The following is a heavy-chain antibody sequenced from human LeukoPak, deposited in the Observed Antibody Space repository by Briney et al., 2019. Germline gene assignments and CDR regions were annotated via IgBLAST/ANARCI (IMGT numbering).Heavy chain of an antibody. Sequence: QAGGSLRLSCAASGFTFSTHEMHWVRQAPGKGLEWVSYISTSGSNIFYADSVKGRFTISRDTAKNPLFLQMNSLRAEDTAVYYCVRDLYDREGDALDLWGQGTMVAVSS. J-gene: IGHJ3*01. CDR2: ISTSGSNI. D-gene: IGHD3-10*02. CDR1: GFTFSTHE. V-gene: IGHV3-48*03. CDR3: VRDLYDREGDALDL.